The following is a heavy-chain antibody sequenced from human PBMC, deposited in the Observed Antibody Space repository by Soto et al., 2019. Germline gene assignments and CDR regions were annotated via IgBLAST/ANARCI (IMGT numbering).Heavy chain of an antibody. CDR3: ARHARVPAAWDDWFDP. CDR2: IYYNGRP. J-gene: IGHJ5*02. CDR1: GGPVSNYY. V-gene: IGHV4-59*08. D-gene: IGHD2-2*01. Sequence: YFTCTVSGGPVSNYYGCWIRQPAGKGLEWIGYIYYNGRPNHNPSLKSRVTLSADTSKNQFSLKLNSVTAADTAVYYCARHARVPAAWDDWFDPWGQGTLLTVSS.